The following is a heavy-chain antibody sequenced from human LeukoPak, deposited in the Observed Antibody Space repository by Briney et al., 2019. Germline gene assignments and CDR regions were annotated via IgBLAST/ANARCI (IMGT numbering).Heavy chain of an antibody. CDR2: IYPAYLDA. J-gene: IGHJ2*01. CDR3: ARRIGHSYFDL. Sequence: GESLRISCKGPGYTFTSYWIGWVRQMPGKGLEWMGIIYPAYLDARYSPSFQGHVTFSVDKSNSTAFLQWSSLKASDSAMYYCARRIGHSYFDLWGRGTLVTVSS. V-gene: IGHV5-51*01. CDR1: GYTFTSYW.